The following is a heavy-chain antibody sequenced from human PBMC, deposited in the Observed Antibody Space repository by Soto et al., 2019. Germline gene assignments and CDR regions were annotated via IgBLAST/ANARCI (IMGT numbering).Heavy chain of an antibody. Sequence: ASVKVSCKASGYTFTSYAMHWVRQAPGQRLERMGWINAGNGNTKYSQKFQGRVTITRDTSASTAYMELSSLRSEDTAVYYCARFGDLYYDFWSGPRRGAFDIWGQGTMVTVSS. CDR1: GYTFTSYA. D-gene: IGHD3-3*01. CDR3: ARFGDLYYDFWSGPRRGAFDI. V-gene: IGHV1-3*01. CDR2: INAGNGNT. J-gene: IGHJ3*02.